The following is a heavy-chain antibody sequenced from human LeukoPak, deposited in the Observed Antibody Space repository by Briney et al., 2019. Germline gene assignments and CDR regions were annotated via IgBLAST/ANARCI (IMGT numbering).Heavy chain of an antibody. J-gene: IGHJ4*02. V-gene: IGHV5-10-1*01. D-gene: IGHD3-22*01. Sequence: GESLKISCKGSGYIFTSFWISGVRQMPGKGLEWMGRIDPSDSYTNYSPSFQGHVTISADKSISTAYLQWSSLKASDTAMYYCARHLYYYYDSSCSKDYWGQGTLVTVSS. CDR1: GYIFTSFW. CDR3: ARHLYYYYDSSCSKDY. CDR2: IDPSDSYT.